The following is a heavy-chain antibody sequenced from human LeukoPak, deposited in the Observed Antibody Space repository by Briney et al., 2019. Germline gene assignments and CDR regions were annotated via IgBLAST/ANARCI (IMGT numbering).Heavy chain of an antibody. CDR2: INPNSGGT. J-gene: IGHJ5*02. D-gene: IGHD3-3*01. CDR1: GYTFTGYY. CDR3: ARGNDFDLTYNWFDP. V-gene: IGHV1-2*02. Sequence: ASVKVSCKASGYTFTGYYMHWVRQAPGQGLEWMGWINPNSGGTNYAQKFQGRVTMTRDTSISTAYMELSRLRSDDTAVCYCARGNDFDLTYNWFDPWGQGTLVTVSS.